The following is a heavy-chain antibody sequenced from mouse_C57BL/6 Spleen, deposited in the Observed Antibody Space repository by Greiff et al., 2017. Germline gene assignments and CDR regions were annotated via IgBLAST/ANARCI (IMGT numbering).Heavy chain of an antibody. V-gene: IGHV1-61*01. CDR3: ARERALQGYAMDY. Sequence: VQLKQPGAELVRPGSSVKLSCKASGYTFTSYWMDWVKQRPGQGLEWIGNIYPSDSETHYNQKFKDKATLTVDKSSSTAYMQLSSLTSEDSAVYYCARERALQGYAMDYWGQGTSVTVSS. CDR1: GYTFTSYW. D-gene: IGHD1-1*01. CDR2: IYPSDSET. J-gene: IGHJ4*01.